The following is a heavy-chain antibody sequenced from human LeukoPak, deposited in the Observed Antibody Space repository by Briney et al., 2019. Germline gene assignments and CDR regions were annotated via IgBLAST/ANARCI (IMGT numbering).Heavy chain of an antibody. J-gene: IGHJ3*02. CDR2: ISSSSSYT. CDR1: GFTFSDYY. V-gene: IGHV3-11*05. Sequence: PGGSLRLSCAASGFTFSDYYMSWIRHAPGKGLEGVSYISSSSSYTNYADSVKGRFTISRDNAKNSLYLQMNSLRAEDTAVYYCARAARYYGSGFDAFDIWGQGTMVTVSS. CDR3: ARAARYYGSGFDAFDI. D-gene: IGHD3-10*01.